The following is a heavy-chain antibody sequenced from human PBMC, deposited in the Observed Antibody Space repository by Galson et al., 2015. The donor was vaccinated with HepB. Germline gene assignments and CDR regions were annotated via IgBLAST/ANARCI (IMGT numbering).Heavy chain of an antibody. J-gene: IGHJ3*02. Sequence: SETLSLTCTVSGGSISSSSYYWGWIRQPPGKGLEWIGSIYYSGSTYYNPSLKSRVTISVDTSKNQFSLKLSSVTAADTAVYYCARSLVRSWFGELFGAFDIWGQGTMVTVSS. CDR3: ARSLVRSWFGELFGAFDI. D-gene: IGHD3-10*01. CDR1: GGSISSSSYY. V-gene: IGHV4-39*07. CDR2: IYYSGST.